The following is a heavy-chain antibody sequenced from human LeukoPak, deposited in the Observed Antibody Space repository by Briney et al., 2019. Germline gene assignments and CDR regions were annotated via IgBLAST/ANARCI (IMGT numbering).Heavy chain of an antibody. CDR3: ARDRVSDIWSFPDY. CDR2: INPKTGTA. J-gene: IGHJ4*02. Sequence: ASVKVSCKASGYTFTGYSIYWVRQTPGQKLEWMGWINPKTGTANSAQKFQGRVTMTRDTSISTAYMELSRLRSEDTAVYYCARDRVSDIWSFPDYWGQGTLVTVSS. V-gene: IGHV1-2*02. CDR1: GYTFTGYS. D-gene: IGHD3/OR15-3a*01.